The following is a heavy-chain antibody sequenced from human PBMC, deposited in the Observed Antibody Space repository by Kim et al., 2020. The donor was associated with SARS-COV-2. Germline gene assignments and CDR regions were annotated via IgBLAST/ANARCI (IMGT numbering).Heavy chain of an antibody. CDR2: IHYSGST. D-gene: IGHD3-10*01. Sequence: SETLSLTCVVSGGSITGGDFYWSWVRQAPGKGLEWIGNIHYSGSTDYTPPLKGRMTISIDMSKNQVSLKLTSVTVADTAVYYCAREPGFGDSGGAVDIGGQGTIVTVSS. J-gene: IGHJ3*02. CDR3: AREPGFGDSGGAVDI. V-gene: IGHV4-30-4*01. CDR1: GGSITGGDFY.